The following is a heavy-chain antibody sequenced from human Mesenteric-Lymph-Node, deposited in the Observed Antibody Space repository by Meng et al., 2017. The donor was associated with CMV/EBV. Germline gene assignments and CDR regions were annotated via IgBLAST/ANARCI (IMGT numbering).Heavy chain of an antibody. CDR3: ASLAPLNNIKDKIPSGY. CDR2: INHSGST. D-gene: IGHD1-14*01. J-gene: IGHJ4*02. CDR1: GGSFSAYY. Sequence: QVQLQQWGAGLLKPSETLSLTCAVYGGSFSAYYWSWIRQPPGKGLEWIGEINHSGSTNYNPSLKSRITISVDTSKNQFSLKLTSVTAADTAVYFCASLAPLNNIKDKIPSGYWGQGTLVTVSS. V-gene: IGHV4-34*01.